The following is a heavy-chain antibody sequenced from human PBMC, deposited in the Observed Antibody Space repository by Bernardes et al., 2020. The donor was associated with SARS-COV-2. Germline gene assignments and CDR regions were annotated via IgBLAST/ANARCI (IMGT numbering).Heavy chain of an antibody. Sequence: GGSLRLSCVASGFTFRTSAMSWVRQAPGKGLEWVSAISGSGGRTYYTDSVKGRFTISRDTSKNTLYLQMNNLRGEDTAIYYCAKDLHYYDSSDYPYFFNYWGQGTLVTVSS. CDR1: GFTFRTSA. CDR3: AKDLHYYDSSDYPYFFNY. V-gene: IGHV3-23*01. J-gene: IGHJ4*02. D-gene: IGHD3-22*01. CDR2: ISGSGGRT.